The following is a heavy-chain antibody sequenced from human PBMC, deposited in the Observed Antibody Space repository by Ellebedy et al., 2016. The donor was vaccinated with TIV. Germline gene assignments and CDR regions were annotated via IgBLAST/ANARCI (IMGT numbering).Heavy chain of an antibody. D-gene: IGHD3-10*01. CDR1: GFTFSSYG. CDR2: IWYDGSNK. J-gene: IGHJ4*02. Sequence: PGGSLRLSCAASGFTFSSYGMHWVRQAPGKGLEWVAVIWYDGSNKYYADSVKGRFTFSRDNSKNTLYLQMNSLRAEATAVYYCARDRGFFYGSGSFDYWGQGTPVTVSS. V-gene: IGHV3-33*01. CDR3: ARDRGFFYGSGSFDY.